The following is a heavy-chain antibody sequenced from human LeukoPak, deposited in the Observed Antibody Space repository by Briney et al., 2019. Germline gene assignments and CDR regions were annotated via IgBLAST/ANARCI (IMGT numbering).Heavy chain of an antibody. CDR2: ISGSGGST. J-gene: IGHJ5*02. Sequence: GGSPRLSCAASGFTFSSYAMSWVREAPGKGVEGVSAISGSGGSTYYADSVKGRFTISRDNSKNTLYLQMNSLRAEDTAVYYCAKGMKSVGWDKNWFDPWGQGTLVTVSS. CDR3: AKGMKSVGWDKNWFDP. V-gene: IGHV3-23*01. D-gene: IGHD6-19*01. CDR1: GFTFSSYA.